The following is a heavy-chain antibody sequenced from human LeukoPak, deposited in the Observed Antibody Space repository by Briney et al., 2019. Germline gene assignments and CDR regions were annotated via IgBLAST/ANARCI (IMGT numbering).Heavy chain of an antibody. CDR3: ARDPNGDYIGAFEF. D-gene: IGHD4-17*01. J-gene: IGHJ3*01. Sequence: GGSLRLSCAASGFTFSSYAMSWARQAPGKGLEWVSALYGSGETTYYADSVKGRFTISRDNSKNTLYLQMNSLRAEDTAQYFCARDPNGDYIGAFEFWGQGTGVTVSS. CDR2: LYGSGETT. CDR1: GFTFSSYA. V-gene: IGHV3-23*01.